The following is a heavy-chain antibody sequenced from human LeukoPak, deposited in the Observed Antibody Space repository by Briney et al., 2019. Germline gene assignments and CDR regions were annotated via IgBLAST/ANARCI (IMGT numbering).Heavy chain of an antibody. CDR1: GFTXSSYX. V-gene: IGHV3-21*01. D-gene: IGHD2-21*02. CDR3: ATRVVVTAMGSFDY. Sequence: LSCAAXGFTXSSYXMNWVRQAPGKGLEWXXXISSSSSYIYYADSVKGRFTISRDNAKNSLYLQMNSLRAEDTAVYYCATRVVVTAMGSFDYWGQGTLVTVSS. CDR2: ISSSSSYI. J-gene: IGHJ4*02.